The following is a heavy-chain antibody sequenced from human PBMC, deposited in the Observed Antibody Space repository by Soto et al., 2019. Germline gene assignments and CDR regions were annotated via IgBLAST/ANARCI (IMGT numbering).Heavy chain of an antibody. CDR3: AREGYTSSSIHSFLDS. CDR2: IIPFLGTT. D-gene: IGHD6-6*01. V-gene: IGHV1-69*10. J-gene: IGHJ4*02. CDR1: GGTFSSYG. Sequence: SVKVSCKASGGTFSSYGISWVRQAPGQGLEWMGRIIPFLGTTNYAQNFQDRLTVTADTSTNTAFMELSSLRSDDTAVYYCAREGYTSSSIHSFLDSWGQGTLVTVS.